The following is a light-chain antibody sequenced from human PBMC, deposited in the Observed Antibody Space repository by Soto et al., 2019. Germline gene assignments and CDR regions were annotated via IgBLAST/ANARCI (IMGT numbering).Light chain of an antibody. Sequence: EILITQSPGTLSLSPGQRATLSCRASQSVSTYLAWYQQKPGQAPRLLIYGASSRANGIPDRFSGSVSGTEFTLTISRLEPEDFAAYYCQQYGSSPPITFGQGTRLEIK. J-gene: IGKJ5*01. CDR2: GAS. CDR3: QQYGSSPPIT. V-gene: IGKV3-20*01. CDR1: QSVSTY.